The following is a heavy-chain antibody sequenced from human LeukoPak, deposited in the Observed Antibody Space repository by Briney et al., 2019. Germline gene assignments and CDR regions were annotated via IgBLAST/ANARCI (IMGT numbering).Heavy chain of an antibody. CDR2: IYHSGST. J-gene: IGHJ4*02. V-gene: IGHV4-38-2*02. D-gene: IGHD6-19*01. CDR3: ARDLAVAGTCFDY. CDR1: GYSISSGYY. Sequence: SETLSLTYTVSGYSISSGYYWGWIRQPPGKGLEWIGSIYHSGSTYYNPSLKSRVTISVDTSKNQFSLKLSSVTAADTAVYYCARDLAVAGTCFDYWGQGTLVTVSS.